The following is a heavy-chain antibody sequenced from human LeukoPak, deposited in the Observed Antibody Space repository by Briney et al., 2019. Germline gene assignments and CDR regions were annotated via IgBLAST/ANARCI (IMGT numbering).Heavy chain of an antibody. V-gene: IGHV4-59*01. Sequence: ASETLSLTCTVSGGSISSYYWSWLRQPPGKGLEWIGYIYYSGSTNYNPSLKSRVTISVDTSKNQFSLKLSSVTAADTAVYYCARDRRYSYGYDYWGQGTLVTVSS. CDR1: GGSISSYY. J-gene: IGHJ4*02. CDR2: IYYSGST. CDR3: ARDRRYSYGYDY. D-gene: IGHD5-18*01.